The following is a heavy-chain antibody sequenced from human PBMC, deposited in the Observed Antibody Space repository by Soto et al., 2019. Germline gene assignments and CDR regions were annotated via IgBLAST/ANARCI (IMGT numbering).Heavy chain of an antibody. V-gene: IGHV1-18*04. D-gene: IGHD6-19*01. CDR2: ISAYNGNT. CDR3: ARDIAVAGRSGYYYYGMDV. J-gene: IGHJ6*02. CDR1: SYTFTSYG. Sequence: GASVKVSCKASSYTFTSYGISWVLQAPGQGLEWMGWISAYNGNTNYAQKLQGRVTMTTDTSTSTAYMELRSLRSDDTAVYYCARDIAVAGRSGYYYYGMDVWGQGTTVTVSS.